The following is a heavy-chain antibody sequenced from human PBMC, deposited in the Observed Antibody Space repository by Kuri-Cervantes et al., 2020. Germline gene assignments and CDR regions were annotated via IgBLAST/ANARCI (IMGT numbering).Heavy chain of an antibody. V-gene: IGHV3-21*01. CDR1: GFTFSSYS. Sequence: GESLKISRAASGFTFSSYSMNWVRQAPGKGLEWVSSSGSSSIYIYYADSVKGRFTISRDNAKNSLYLQMNSLRAEDTAVYYCARDHVVVPAAPFDYWGQGTLVTVSS. CDR3: ARDHVVVPAAPFDY. CDR2: SGSSSIYI. J-gene: IGHJ4*02. D-gene: IGHD2-2*01.